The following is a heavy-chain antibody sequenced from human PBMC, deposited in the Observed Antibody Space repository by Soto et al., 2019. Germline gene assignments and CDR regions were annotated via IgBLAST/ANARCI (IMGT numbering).Heavy chain of an antibody. V-gene: IGHV3-13*01. Sequence: PGGSLRLSCAASGFTFSSYDMHWVRQATGKGLEWVSAIGTAGDTYYAGSVKGRFTISRENAKNSLYLQMNSLRAEDTAVYYCAKDLGSLEMATISFDYWGQGTLVTVSS. CDR2: IGTAGDT. CDR1: GFTFSSYD. CDR3: AKDLGSLEMATISFDY. D-gene: IGHD5-12*01. J-gene: IGHJ4*02.